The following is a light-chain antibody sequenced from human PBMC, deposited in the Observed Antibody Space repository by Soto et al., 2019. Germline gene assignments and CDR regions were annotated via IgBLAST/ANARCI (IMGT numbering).Light chain of an antibody. J-gene: IGLJ3*02. CDR1: SSNIGGNP. V-gene: IGLV1-44*01. Sequence: QSVLTQPPSASGTPGQRVTISCSGSSSNIGGNPVNWYQQLPGTAPKVLIYNNNQRPSGVPYRFSGSKSGTSASLAISGLQSEEEADYYCAAWHDSLNGPVFGGGTKVTVL. CDR2: NNN. CDR3: AAWHDSLNGPV.